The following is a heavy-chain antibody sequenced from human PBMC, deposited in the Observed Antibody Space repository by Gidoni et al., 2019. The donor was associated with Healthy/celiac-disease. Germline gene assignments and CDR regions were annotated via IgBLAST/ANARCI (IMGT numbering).Heavy chain of an antibody. CDR3: ARGRGYSYANLGAFDI. J-gene: IGHJ3*02. V-gene: IGHV4-34*01. Sequence: QVQLQQWGAGLLKPSETLSLTCAVYGGSFSGYYWSWIRQPPGKGLEWIGEINHSGSTNYNPSLKSRVTISVDTSKNQFSLKLSSVTAADTAVYYCARGRGYSYANLGAFDIWGQGTMVTVSS. CDR2: INHSGST. CDR1: GGSFSGYY. D-gene: IGHD5-18*01.